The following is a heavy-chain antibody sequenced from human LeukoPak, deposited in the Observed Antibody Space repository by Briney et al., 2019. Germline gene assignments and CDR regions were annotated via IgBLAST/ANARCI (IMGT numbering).Heavy chain of an antibody. D-gene: IGHD1-1*01. Sequence: GGSLRLSCAASGFTVSSNYMSWVRQAPGKGLEWVSVIYSGGRTDYADSVKGRFTISRGNSKNTLYLEMNSLRTEDTAVYYCARGRNDLLSNWGQGTLVTVSS. CDR2: IYSGGRT. J-gene: IGHJ4*02. CDR3: ARGRNDLLSN. V-gene: IGHV3-66*02. CDR1: GFTVSSNY.